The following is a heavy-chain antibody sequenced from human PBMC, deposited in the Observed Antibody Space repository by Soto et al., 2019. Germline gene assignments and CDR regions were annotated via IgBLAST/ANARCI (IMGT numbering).Heavy chain of an antibody. Sequence: SGGALRLSCAASGFTFSSYAMSWVRQAPGKGLEWVSAISGSGGSTYYADSVKGRFTISRDNSKNTLYLQMNSLRAEDTAVYYCAKSHAGYYYGSGSPFDYWGQGTLVTVSS. CDR3: AKSHAGYYYGSGSPFDY. D-gene: IGHD3-10*01. J-gene: IGHJ4*02. CDR1: GFTFSSYA. CDR2: ISGSGGST. V-gene: IGHV3-23*01.